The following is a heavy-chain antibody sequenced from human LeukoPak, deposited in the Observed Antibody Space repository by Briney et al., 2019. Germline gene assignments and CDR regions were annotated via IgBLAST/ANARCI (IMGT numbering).Heavy chain of an antibody. CDR1: GYTFTGYY. CDR3: AQKAGVVPGYYMDV. Sequence: ASVKVSCKASGYTFTGYYKHWVRQAPGQGLEWMGWINPNSGGTNYAQKFQGRVTMTRDTSISTAYMELSRLRSDDTAVYYCAQKAGVVPGYYMDVWGKGTTVTVSS. V-gene: IGHV1-2*02. CDR2: INPNSGGT. J-gene: IGHJ6*03. D-gene: IGHD2-2*01.